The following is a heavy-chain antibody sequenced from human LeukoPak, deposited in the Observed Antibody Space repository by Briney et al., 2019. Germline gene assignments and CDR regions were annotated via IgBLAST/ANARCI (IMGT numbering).Heavy chain of an antibody. CDR2: IRPDGSTT. Sequence: GGSLRLSCAASGFTFSSYAMSWVRQAPGKGLVWVSRIRPDGSTTTYADSVKGRFTISRDNAKNTLFLQMNSLRAEDTAMYYCTTLYGGSLDYWGQGTLVTVSS. J-gene: IGHJ4*02. D-gene: IGHD5-12*01. CDR1: GFTFSSYA. V-gene: IGHV3-74*01. CDR3: TTLYGGSLDY.